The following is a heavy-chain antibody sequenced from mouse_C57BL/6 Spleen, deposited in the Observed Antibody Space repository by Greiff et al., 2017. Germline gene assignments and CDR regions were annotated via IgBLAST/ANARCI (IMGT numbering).Heavy chain of an antibody. D-gene: IGHD1-1*01. CDR3: AREDYYGSSH. CDR2: IYPGDGDT. Sequence: VQLQESGPELVKPGASVKISCKASGYAFSSSWMNWVKQRPGKGLEWIGRIYPGDGDTNYNGKFKGKATLTADKSSSTAYMQLSSLTSEDSAVYFCAREDYYGSSHWGQGTTLTVSS. V-gene: IGHV1-82*01. CDR1: GYAFSSSW. J-gene: IGHJ2*01.